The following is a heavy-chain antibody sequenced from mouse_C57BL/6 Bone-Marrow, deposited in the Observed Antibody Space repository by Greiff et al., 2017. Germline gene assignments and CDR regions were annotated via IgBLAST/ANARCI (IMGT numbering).Heavy chain of an antibody. CDR3: ACGDY. V-gene: IGHV1-7*01. J-gene: IGHJ2*01. CDR2: INPGSGDT. CDR1: GYTFTSYW. Sequence: QVQLQQSGAELVTPGASVKMSCKASGYTFTSYWMHWVKQRPGQGLEWIGQINPGSGDTKYNQKFKDKATLTADKSSSPAYMQLSSLTYEDSAVYYCACGDYWGQGTTLTVSS.